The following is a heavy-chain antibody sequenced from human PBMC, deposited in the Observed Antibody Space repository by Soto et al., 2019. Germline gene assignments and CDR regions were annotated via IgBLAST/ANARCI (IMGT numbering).Heavy chain of an antibody. V-gene: IGHV3-15*07. CDR3: TTGSVEGF. J-gene: IGHJ6*02. CDR2: IKTRDAGERT. D-gene: IGHD2-15*01. CDR1: GFSFSNAW. Sequence: EVQLVDSGGGLVKPGGSLRLSCEASGFSFSNAWMNWVRQAPGKGLEWVGRIKTRDAGERTTYAAPVQGRFTISRDDSKHTLYLQMNSLKTEYTAVYYCTTGSVEGFWGQGTTVTVSS.